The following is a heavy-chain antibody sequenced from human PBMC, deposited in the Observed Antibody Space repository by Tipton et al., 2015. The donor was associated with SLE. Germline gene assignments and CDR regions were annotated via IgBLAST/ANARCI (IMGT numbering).Heavy chain of an antibody. CDR1: GFTFSSYS. CDR2: ISSSSSTI. D-gene: IGHD2-2*01. CDR3: AREDRGYCSSTSCPPLYYYGMDV. Sequence: SLRLSCAASGFTFSSYSMNWVRQAPGKGLEWVSYISSSSSTIYYADSVKGRFTISRDNAKNSLYLQMNSLRAEDTAVYYCAREDRGYCSSTSCPPLYYYGMDVWGQGTTVTVSS. J-gene: IGHJ6*02. V-gene: IGHV3-48*01.